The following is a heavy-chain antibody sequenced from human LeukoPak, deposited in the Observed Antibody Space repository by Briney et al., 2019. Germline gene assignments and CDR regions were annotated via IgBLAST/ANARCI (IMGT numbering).Heavy chain of an antibody. V-gene: IGHV7-4-1*02. J-gene: IGHJ4*02. CDR3: ARDGDVITFGGVNFDY. Sequence: GASVEVSCKASGYTFTSYAMNWVRQAPGQGLEWMGWINTNTGNPTYAQGSTGRFVFSLDTSVSTAYLQISSLKAEDTAVYYCARDGDVITFGGVNFDYWGQGTLVTVSS. CDR1: GYTFTSYA. CDR2: INTNTGNP. D-gene: IGHD3-16*01.